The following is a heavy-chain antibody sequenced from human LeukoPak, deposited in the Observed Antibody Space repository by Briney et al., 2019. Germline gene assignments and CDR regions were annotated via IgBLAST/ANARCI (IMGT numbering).Heavy chain of an antibody. D-gene: IGHD6-13*01. CDR3: ARVPAAGTPPYFYYYYGMDV. CDR2: INHSGST. V-gene: IGHV4-34*01. J-gene: IGHJ6*02. Sequence: SETLSLTCAVYGGSFSGYYWSWTRQPPGKGLEWIGEINHSGSTNYNPSLKSRVTISVDTSKDQFSLKLSSVTAADTAVYYCARVPAAGTPPYFYYYYGMDVWGQGTTVTVSS. CDR1: GGSFSGYY.